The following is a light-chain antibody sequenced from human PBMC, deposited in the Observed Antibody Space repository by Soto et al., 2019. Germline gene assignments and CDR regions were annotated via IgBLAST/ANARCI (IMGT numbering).Light chain of an antibody. Sequence: EIVLTQSPVTLSLSPGERATLSCRASQRVSSGYVAWYQQKPGQAPRLLIYGASSRATGIPDRFRASASGTDFTLTIRRLEPEDFAVYFCQQYGGSPAITFGQGTRLEIK. CDR1: QRVSSGY. V-gene: IGKV3-20*01. CDR2: GAS. CDR3: QQYGGSPAIT. J-gene: IGKJ5*01.